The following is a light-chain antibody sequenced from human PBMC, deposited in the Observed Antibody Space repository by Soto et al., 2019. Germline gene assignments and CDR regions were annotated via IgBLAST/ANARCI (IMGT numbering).Light chain of an antibody. J-gene: IGKJ5*01. CDR2: DAS. V-gene: IGKV3-11*01. CDR1: QSVNSY. CDR3: QQRTNWPSST. Sequence: EIVLTQSPATLSLSPGERATLSCRASQSVNSYLAWYQQKPGQAPRLLISDASNRATGIPGRFSGSGSGTDFILTISSLEPEDFAIYYCQQRTNWPSSTFGQGTRLEIK.